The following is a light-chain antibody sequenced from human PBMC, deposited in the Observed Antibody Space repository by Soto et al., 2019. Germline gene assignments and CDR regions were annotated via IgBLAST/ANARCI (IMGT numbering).Light chain of an antibody. V-gene: IGKV1-39*01. J-gene: IGKJ4*01. CDR3: QQSYGIPLT. CDR2: GAS. CDR1: QRISSY. Sequence: DIQMTQSPSSLSASVGDRVTITCRASQRISSYVNWYQQKPGKAPKLLIYGASSLQSGVPPRFSGSGSGTDFTLTISSLQPEDFATYYCQQSYGIPLTFGGGTKVEIK.